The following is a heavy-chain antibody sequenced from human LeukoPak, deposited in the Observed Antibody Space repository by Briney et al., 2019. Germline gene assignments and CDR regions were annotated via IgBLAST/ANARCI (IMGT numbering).Heavy chain of an antibody. D-gene: IGHD3-10*01. V-gene: IGHV4-4*07. CDR1: GCSISSYL. J-gene: IGHJ4*02. CDR3: ARDGYGSGSYRFDC. CDR2: IYASGST. Sequence: SETLSLTCTVSGCSISSYLWSWIRQPAGKGLEWIGRIYASGSTNHNPSLKSRVTMSVDTSKNQFSLKLSSVTAADTAVYYCARDGYGSGSYRFDCWGQGTLVTVSS.